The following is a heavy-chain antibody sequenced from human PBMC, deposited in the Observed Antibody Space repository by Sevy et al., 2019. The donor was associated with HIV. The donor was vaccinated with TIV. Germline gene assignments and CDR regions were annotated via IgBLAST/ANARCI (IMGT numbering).Heavy chain of an antibody. V-gene: IGHV3-21*06. D-gene: IGHD3-22*01. CDR2: ISGRRNYI. Sequence: GGSLRLSCAASGITFSSYTMNWVRQAPGKGLEWVASISGRRNYIYYAGSVKGRFTVSRDNDKNSLYLQMNSLRVEDTVVYYCARVATTDYYDSSGYAGAWKWFDPWGQGTQVTVSS. CDR1: GITFSSYT. J-gene: IGHJ5*02. CDR3: ARVATTDYYDSSGYAGAWKWFDP.